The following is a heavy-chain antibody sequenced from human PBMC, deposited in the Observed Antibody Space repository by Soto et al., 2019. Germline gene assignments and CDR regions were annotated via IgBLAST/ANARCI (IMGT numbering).Heavy chain of an antibody. D-gene: IGHD1-1*01. J-gene: IGHJ4*02. V-gene: IGHV4-30-2*01. Sequence: SETLSVTCAVSGGSISSGGYSWSWIRQPPGKGLEWIGYIYHSGSTYYNPSLKSRVTISVDRSKNQFSLKLSSVTAADTAVYYCARWPQLKPRFDYWGQGTLVTVSS. CDR1: GGSISSGGYS. CDR2: IYHSGST. CDR3: ARWPQLKPRFDY.